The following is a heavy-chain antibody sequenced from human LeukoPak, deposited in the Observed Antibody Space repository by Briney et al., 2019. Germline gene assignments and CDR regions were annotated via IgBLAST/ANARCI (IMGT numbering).Heavy chain of an antibody. D-gene: IGHD2-15*01. CDR2: ISTTGGTT. CDR1: GFTLSSYA. V-gene: IGHV3-23*01. J-gene: IGHJ6*03. Sequence: GGSLRLSCVVSGFTLSSYAMSWVRQAPGRGLEWVSAISTTGGTTYYADSVRGRFTISRDNSRNTLYLQMNSLRAEDTAIYYCAKNGDRGAYCSGGTCYPYYYYYMDVWGKGTTVTISS. CDR3: AKNGDRGAYCSGGTCYPYYYYYMDV.